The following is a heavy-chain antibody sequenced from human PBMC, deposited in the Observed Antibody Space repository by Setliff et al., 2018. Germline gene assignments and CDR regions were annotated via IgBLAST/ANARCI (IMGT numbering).Heavy chain of an antibody. CDR1: GGSFSDYY. CDR3: RFWSYVYKNDY. V-gene: IGHV4-34*01. J-gene: IGHJ4*02. Sequence: SETLSLTCTVYGGSFSDYYWGWVRQPPGKGLEWIGEINHSGSTNYIPSLKSRLTISVDTSKNQFSLKLSSVTAADTAIYYCRFWSYVYKNDYWAQGTLVTVSS. CDR2: INHSGST. D-gene: IGHD3-16*01.